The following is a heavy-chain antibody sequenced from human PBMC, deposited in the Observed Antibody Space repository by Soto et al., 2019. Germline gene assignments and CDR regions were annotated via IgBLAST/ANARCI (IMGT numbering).Heavy chain of an antibody. CDR3: ARGHNVRFLEWLLNYFDY. D-gene: IGHD3-3*01. Sequence: QLQLQESGPGLVKPSETLSLTCTVSGGSISSSSYYWGWIRQPPGKGLEWIGSIYYSGSTYYNPSLKSRVTISVDTSKNQFSLKLSSVTAADTAVYYCARGHNVRFLEWLLNYFDYWGQGTLVTVSS. CDR2: IYYSGST. CDR1: GGSISSSSYY. J-gene: IGHJ4*02. V-gene: IGHV4-39*01.